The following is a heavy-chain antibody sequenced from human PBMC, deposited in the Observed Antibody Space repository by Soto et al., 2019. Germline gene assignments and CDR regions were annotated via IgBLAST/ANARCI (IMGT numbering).Heavy chain of an antibody. CDR1: GGSISSGGYY. Sequence: SETLSLTCTVSGGSISSGGYYWSWIRQHPGKGLEWIGYIYDSGSTYYNPSLKSRVTISVDTSKNQFSLKLSSVTAADTAVYYCARDSPTYYYDSSGYQAFDIWGQGTMVTVS. D-gene: IGHD3-22*01. CDR2: IYDSGST. V-gene: IGHV4-31*03. J-gene: IGHJ3*02. CDR3: ARDSPTYYYDSSGYQAFDI.